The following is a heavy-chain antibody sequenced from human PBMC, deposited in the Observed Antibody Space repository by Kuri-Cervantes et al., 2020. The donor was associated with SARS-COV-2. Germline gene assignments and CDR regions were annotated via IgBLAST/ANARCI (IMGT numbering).Heavy chain of an antibody. CDR2: INHSGST. V-gene: IGHV4-34*01. J-gene: IGHJ4*02. Sequence: SETLSLACAVYGGSFSGYYWSWIRQPPGKGLEWIGEINHSGSTNYNPSLKSRVTMSVDTSKNQFSLKLSSVTAADTAVYYCARGWDAPGYFDYWGQGTLVTVSS. CDR1: GGSFSGYY. CDR3: ARGWDAPGYFDY. D-gene: IGHD1-26*01.